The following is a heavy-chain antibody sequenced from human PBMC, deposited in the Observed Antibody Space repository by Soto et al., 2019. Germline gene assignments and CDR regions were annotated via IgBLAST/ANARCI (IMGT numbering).Heavy chain of an antibody. CDR3: ARHAMAVRNSLDWLGELSD. V-gene: IGHV1-69*01. CDR2: VIPMFGTP. Sequence: VQLVQSGPEVRRPGSSVNVSCTASDDSFATHAISWVRQAPRQGLEWMGGVIPMFGTPKDSPNFLGRVIFSADASTGSAYSYLSDLQPVDTALYYCARHAMAVRNSLDWLGELSDWGLGNLVTVSS. D-gene: IGHD3-16*02. CDR1: DDSFATHA. J-gene: IGHJ1*01.